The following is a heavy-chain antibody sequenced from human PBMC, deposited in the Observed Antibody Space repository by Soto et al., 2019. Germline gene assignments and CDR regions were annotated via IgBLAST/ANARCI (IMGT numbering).Heavy chain of an antibody. Sequence: SSETLSLTCTVSGGSISSYYWSWIRQPPGKRLEYIGCISYSGSTNYNPSLKSRVTISVDTSKNQFSLKLSSVTAADTAVYYCARESRRGEFWNGTHYFDYWGQGTLVTVSS. J-gene: IGHJ4*02. CDR2: ISYSGST. D-gene: IGHD3-3*01. V-gene: IGHV4-59*01. CDR1: GGSISSYY. CDR3: ARESRRGEFWNGTHYFDY.